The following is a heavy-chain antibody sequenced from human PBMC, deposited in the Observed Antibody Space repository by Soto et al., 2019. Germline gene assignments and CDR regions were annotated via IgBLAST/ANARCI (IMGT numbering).Heavy chain of an antibody. CDR2: VKTRSDGGTT. CDR1: GFTFRNAW. V-gene: IGHV3-15*06. D-gene: IGHD3-10*01. CDR3: VPETAIIRGSSYHYGMDV. Sequence: GGSLRLSCTAAGFTFRNAWISSVRQAPGKGLEWVGRVKTRSDGGTTYYDARVQGRSIISSDDTKNRLFLQWNRLKTDDTAASYCVPETAIIRGSSYHYGMDVWRQGTTVAVST. J-gene: IGHJ6*01.